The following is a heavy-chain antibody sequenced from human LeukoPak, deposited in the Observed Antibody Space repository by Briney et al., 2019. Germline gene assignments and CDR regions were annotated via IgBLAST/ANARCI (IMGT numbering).Heavy chain of an antibody. CDR2: INHSGST. D-gene: IGHD5-24*01. CDR3: ARSGRRRWLKYYGMDV. V-gene: IGHV4-39*07. Sequence: SETLSLTCTVSGGSISSSSYYWGWIRQPPGKGLEWIGEINHSGSTNYNPSLKSRVTISVDTSKNQFSLKLSSVTAADTAVYYCARSGRRRWLKYYGMDVWGQGTTVTVSS. J-gene: IGHJ6*02. CDR1: GGSISSSSYY.